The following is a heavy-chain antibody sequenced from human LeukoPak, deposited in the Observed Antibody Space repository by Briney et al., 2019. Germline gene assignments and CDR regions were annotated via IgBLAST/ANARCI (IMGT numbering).Heavy chain of an antibody. Sequence: PGGSLRLSCAASGFTFSSYSMNWVRQAPGKGLEWVSYISSSSSTIYYADSVKGRFTISRDNAKNSLYLQMNSLRAEDTDVYYCARESRYPAARFDYWGQGTLVTVSS. D-gene: IGHD2-2*01. CDR2: ISSSSSTI. CDR3: ARESRYPAARFDY. J-gene: IGHJ4*02. V-gene: IGHV3-48*04. CDR1: GFTFSSYS.